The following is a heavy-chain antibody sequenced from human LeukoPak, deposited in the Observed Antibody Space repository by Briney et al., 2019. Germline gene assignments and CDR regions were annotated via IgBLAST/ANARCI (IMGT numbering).Heavy chain of an antibody. D-gene: IGHD3-10*01. V-gene: IGHV4-4*07. CDR3: ARDFYGSGYYYYYYMDV. CDR2: IYISWST. CDR1: AVSISNYY. J-gene: IGHJ6*03. Sequence: SETLSLTCSVSAVSISNYYWSWLRQPPGQGLEWIGRIYISWSTNDHPSLKRRVTITVETSKNPFSLKLSPVTAADTGVYYCARDFYGSGYYYYYYMDVWGKGTKVTVSS.